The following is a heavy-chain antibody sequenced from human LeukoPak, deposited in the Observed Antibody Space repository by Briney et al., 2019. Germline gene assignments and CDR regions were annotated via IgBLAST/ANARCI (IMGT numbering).Heavy chain of an antibody. D-gene: IGHD2-2*01. J-gene: IGHJ6*02. CDR2: ISAYNGNT. CDR1: GYTFTSYG. Sequence: GASVKVSCKASGYTFTSYGISWVRQAPGQGLERMGWISAYNGNTNYAQKLQGRVTMTTDTSTSTAYMELRSLRSDDTAVYYCARDAAAAYWDYYYYYGMDVWGQGTTVTGSS. V-gene: IGHV1-18*01. CDR3: ARDAAAAYWDYYYYYGMDV.